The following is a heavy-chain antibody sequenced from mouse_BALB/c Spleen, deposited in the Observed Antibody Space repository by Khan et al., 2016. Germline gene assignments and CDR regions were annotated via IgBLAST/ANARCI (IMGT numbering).Heavy chain of an antibody. Sequence: EVKLLESGGGLVQPGGSLKLSCVASGFDFSRYWMSWVRQAPGKGLEWIGEINPDSSTINYTPSLKDKFIISRDNAKNTLYLQMSKVRSEDTALSCCAGLHYYGRFAYWGRGTLVTISA. CDR3: AGLHYYGRFAY. CDR1: GFDFSRYW. D-gene: IGHD1-2*01. J-gene: IGHJ3*01. V-gene: IGHV4-1*02. CDR2: INPDSSTI.